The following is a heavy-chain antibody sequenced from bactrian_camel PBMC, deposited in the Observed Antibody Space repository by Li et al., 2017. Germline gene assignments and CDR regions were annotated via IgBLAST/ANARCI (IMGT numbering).Heavy chain of an antibody. CDR3: AVDRDPDSGVWSDFGY. V-gene: IGHV3S40*01. CDR1: GFNFNIYA. CDR2: INSWSGNE. Sequence: VQLVESGGGLVQPGGSLRLSCAVSGFNFNIYAIAWARQAPGKGLEWVSNINSWSGNEYYADSVKGRFAISRDNAKKMEWLQMNSLKTEDTGVYYCAVDRDPDSGVWSDFGYWGQGTQVTVS. J-gene: IGHJ6*01. D-gene: IGHD5*01.